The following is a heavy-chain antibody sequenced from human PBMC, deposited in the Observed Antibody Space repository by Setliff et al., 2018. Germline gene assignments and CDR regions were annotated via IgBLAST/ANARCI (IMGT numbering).Heavy chain of an antibody. CDR3: VRESRSTWYRRDF. D-gene: IGHD6-13*01. Sequence: SETLSLTCNVYGGSFDTYYWSWIRQPPGKGLEWFGEINQSGSGDYNPSFKGRVTISVDTSKNYFSLDVSSVTAADTAVYYCVRESRSTWYRRDFWGQGTLVTVSS. CDR1: GGSFDTYY. V-gene: IGHV4-34*01. J-gene: IGHJ4*02. CDR2: INQSGSG.